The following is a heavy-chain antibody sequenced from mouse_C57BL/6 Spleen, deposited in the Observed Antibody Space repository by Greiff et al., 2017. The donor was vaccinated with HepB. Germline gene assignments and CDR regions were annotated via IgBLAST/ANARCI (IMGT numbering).Heavy chain of an antibody. CDR2: IHPSDSDT. CDR3: AFYDGYYEDYAMDY. D-gene: IGHD2-3*01. V-gene: IGHV1-74*01. CDR1: GYTFTSYW. Sequence: VQLKQPGAELVKPGASVKVSCKASGYTFTSYWMHWVKQRPGQGLEWIGRIHPSDSDTNYNQKFKGKATLTVDKSSSTAYMQLSSLTSEDSAVYYCAFYDGYYEDYAMDYWGQGTSVTVSS. J-gene: IGHJ4*01.